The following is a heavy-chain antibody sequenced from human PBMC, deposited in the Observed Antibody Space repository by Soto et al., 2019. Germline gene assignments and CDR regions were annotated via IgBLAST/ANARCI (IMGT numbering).Heavy chain of an antibody. V-gene: IGHV4-31*03. CDR1: GGSISSDGYY. Sequence: QVQLQESGPGLVKPSQTLSLTCTVSGGSISSDGYYWSWIRQHPGKGLEWIGYIYYSGSTYYNPSLKSRVSISLDMYKNQFSLKLSSVAAADTAIYYCARTAMTTGGHDAFDIWGQGTMVTVSS. D-gene: IGHD4-4*01. CDR3: ARTAMTTGGHDAFDI. J-gene: IGHJ3*02. CDR2: IYYSGST.